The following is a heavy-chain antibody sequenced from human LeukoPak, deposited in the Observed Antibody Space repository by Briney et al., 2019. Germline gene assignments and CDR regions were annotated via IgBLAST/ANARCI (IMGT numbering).Heavy chain of an antibody. D-gene: IGHD2-15*01. J-gene: IGHJ4*02. Sequence: GGSLRLSCAASGLTFSNFAMNWVRQVPGKGLEWVSGISEGGGATYYADSVKGRFSISRDNSKDTLFLQMNSLRAEDTAIYYCAILKGGYCSGGSCFWGQGALVTVSS. V-gene: IGHV3-23*01. CDR1: GLTFSNFA. CDR3: AILKGGYCSGGSCF. CDR2: ISEGGGAT.